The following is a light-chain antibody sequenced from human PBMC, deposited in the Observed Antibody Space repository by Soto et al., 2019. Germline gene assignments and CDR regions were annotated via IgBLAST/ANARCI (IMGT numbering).Light chain of an antibody. J-gene: IGKJ4*01. CDR3: QHYVTWPLT. CDR1: QVIGDT. V-gene: IGKV3-15*01. Sequence: EIVMTQSPAILSVSPGDGATLSCRARQVIGDTLAWYQQKPGQTPRLLIYDTSIRATGVPARFSGSRSGAEFTLTISSLQSEDFAVYYCQHYVTWPLTFGGGTKVDIK. CDR2: DTS.